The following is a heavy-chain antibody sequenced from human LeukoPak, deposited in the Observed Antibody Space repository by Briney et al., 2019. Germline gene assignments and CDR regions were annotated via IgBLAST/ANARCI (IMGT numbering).Heavy chain of an antibody. CDR2: IYYSGST. CDR1: GGSISSYY. Sequence: SETLSLTCTVSGGSISSYYWSWIRQPPGKGLEWIGYIYYSGSTNYNPSLKSRVTISVDTSKNQFSLKLSSVTAADTAVYYCARPDDFWSGLPLYWGQGTLVTVSS. J-gene: IGHJ4*02. CDR3: ARPDDFWSGLPLY. V-gene: IGHV4-59*12. D-gene: IGHD3-3*01.